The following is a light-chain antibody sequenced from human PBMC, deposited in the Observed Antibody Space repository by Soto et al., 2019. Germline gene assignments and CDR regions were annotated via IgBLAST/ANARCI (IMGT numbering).Light chain of an antibody. CDR2: GNI. J-gene: IGLJ2*01. CDR1: SSNIGAGYD. Sequence: QSVLTQPPSGSGAPGQRVIISCTGSSSNIGAGYDVHWYQQLPGTAPKLLIYGNINRPSGVPDRFSGSKSGTSASLAITGLQAEDEADYYCQSYDSSLGGWGVFGGGTKLTV. V-gene: IGLV1-40*01. CDR3: QSYDSSLGGWGV.